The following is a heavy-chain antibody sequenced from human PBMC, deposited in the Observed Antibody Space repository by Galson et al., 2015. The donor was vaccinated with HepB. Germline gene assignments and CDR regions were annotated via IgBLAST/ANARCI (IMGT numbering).Heavy chain of an antibody. CDR1: GASISSGGYS. D-gene: IGHD1/OR15-1a*01. CDR2: IYHSGTT. Sequence: TLSLTCAVSGASISSGGYSWSWVRQPPGKGLEWIGYIYHSGTTYYSPSLNSRVILSIGRPKNEFSLKLTSVTAADTAVYFCARVGRGEHPIDFWGQGTLVTVSS. J-gene: IGHJ4*02. CDR3: ARVGRGEHPIDF. V-gene: IGHV4-30-2*01.